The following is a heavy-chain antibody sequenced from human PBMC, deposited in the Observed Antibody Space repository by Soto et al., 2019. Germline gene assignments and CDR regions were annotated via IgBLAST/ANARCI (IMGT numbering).Heavy chain of an antibody. CDR3: AKDIVRYTYGACDY. D-gene: IGHD5-18*01. CDR2: IAYDGSNK. Sequence: GGSLRLSCAASGFTFSSYGMYWVRQAPGKGLEWVAAIAYDGSNKYHADSVKGRFTISRDNSKNTLYLQMNSLRVEDTAVYYYAKDIVRYTYGACDYWGQGALVTVSS. J-gene: IGHJ4*02. V-gene: IGHV3-30*18. CDR1: GFTFSSYG.